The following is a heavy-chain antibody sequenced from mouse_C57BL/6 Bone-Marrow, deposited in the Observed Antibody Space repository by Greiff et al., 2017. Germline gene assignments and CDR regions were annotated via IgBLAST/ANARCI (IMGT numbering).Heavy chain of an antibody. CDR1: GYTFTSYW. D-gene: IGHD1-1*01. CDR2: IDPSDSYT. Sequence: QVQLKQPGAELVKPGASVKLSCKASGYTFTSYWMQWVKQRPGQGLEWIGEIDPSDSYTNYNQKFKGKATLTVDTSSSTAYMQLSSLTSEDSAVYYCASPPYYGSRDWFAYWGQGTLVTVSA. J-gene: IGHJ3*01. CDR3: ASPPYYGSRDWFAY. V-gene: IGHV1-50*01.